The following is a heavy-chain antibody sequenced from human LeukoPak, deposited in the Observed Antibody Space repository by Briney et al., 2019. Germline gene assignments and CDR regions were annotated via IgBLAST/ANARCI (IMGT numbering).Heavy chain of an antibody. V-gene: IGHV5-51*01. CDR2: IYPGDSDT. D-gene: IGHD2-15*01. CDR1: GYSFTSYW. CDR3: ARLSCSGGSCYAKFDN. J-gene: IGHJ4*02. Sequence: GESLKISCKGSGYSFTSYWIGWVRQMPGKGLEWMGIIYPGDSDTRYSPSFQGQVTISADKSISTAYLQWSSLKASDTAMFYCARLSCSGGSCYAKFDNWGQGTLVTVSS.